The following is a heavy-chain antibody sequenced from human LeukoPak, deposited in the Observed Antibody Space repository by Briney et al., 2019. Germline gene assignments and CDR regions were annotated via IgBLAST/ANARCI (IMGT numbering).Heavy chain of an antibody. CDR1: GFTFSTYA. V-gene: IGHV3-23*01. J-gene: IGHJ4*02. CDR2: ITDSGGGT. CDR3: AKYLLTAAVIDY. Sequence: GGSLRLSCAASGFTFSTYAMSWVRQAAGKGLEWASTITDSGGGTWYADSVKGRFTISRDNSKNTLFLQMNSLRVEDTAVYYCAKYLLTAAVIDYWGQGTLVTVSS. D-gene: IGHD3-9*01.